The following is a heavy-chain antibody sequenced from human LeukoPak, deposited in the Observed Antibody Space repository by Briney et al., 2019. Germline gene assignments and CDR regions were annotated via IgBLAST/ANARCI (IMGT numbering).Heavy chain of an antibody. V-gene: IGHV4-59*01. CDR2: IYYSGST. CDR1: GGSISSYY. J-gene: IGHJ4*02. CDR3: ARVVYSGSWGYFDY. D-gene: IGHD3-10*01. Sequence: KPSETLSLTCTVSGGSISSYYWSWIRQSPGKGLEWIGYIYYSGSTSYNPSLKSRLTIPIDTSKTQFYLKLSSVTAADTAVYYCARVVYSGSWGYFDYWGQGILVTVSS.